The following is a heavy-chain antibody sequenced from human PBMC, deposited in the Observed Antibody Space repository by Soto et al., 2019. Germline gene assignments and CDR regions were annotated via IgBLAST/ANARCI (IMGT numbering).Heavy chain of an antibody. Sequence: QLQLQESGPGLVEPWETLSLTCTVSSGSISVTNVFWGWVRQPPGKGLEWIGNIDYSGTVYFSPSLATRVTFHVATSKHQFSLTLYSVTASDTAVYYCARITGRHLDYWGEGILVTVSS. V-gene: IGHV4-39*01. J-gene: IGHJ4*02. CDR1: SGSISVTNVF. D-gene: IGHD1-20*01. CDR2: IDYSGTV. CDR3: ARITGRHLDY.